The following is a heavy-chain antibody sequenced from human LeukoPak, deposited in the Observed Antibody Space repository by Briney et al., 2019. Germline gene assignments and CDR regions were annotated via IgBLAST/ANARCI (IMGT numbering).Heavy chain of an antibody. CDR3: ARDPGYNYGFDY. D-gene: IGHD5-18*01. Sequence: WGSLRLSCAASGFPVSDNYMSWVRQAPGKGLEWVSIIYSDGTTYYADSVKGRFTISRDNSKNSLYLQMNSLRAEDTAVYYCARDPGYNYGFDYWGQGTLVAVSS. V-gene: IGHV3-66*01. CDR1: GFPVSDNY. J-gene: IGHJ4*02. CDR2: IYSDGTT.